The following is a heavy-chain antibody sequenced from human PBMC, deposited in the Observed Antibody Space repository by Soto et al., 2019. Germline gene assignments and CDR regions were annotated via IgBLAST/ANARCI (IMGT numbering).Heavy chain of an antibody. CDR2: IKYDGSDQ. D-gene: IGHD2-2*01. CDR1: GFTFRTYW. CDR3: ARDPAAGGLDV. J-gene: IGHJ6*02. V-gene: IGHV3-7*01. Sequence: PGGSLRVSCAASGFTFRTYWMNWVRQAPGKGLEWVANIKYDGSDQFYVDSVKGRFTVSRDNAKNSLYLHMDSLRVEDTAVYYCARDPAAGGLDVWGRGTTVTVSS.